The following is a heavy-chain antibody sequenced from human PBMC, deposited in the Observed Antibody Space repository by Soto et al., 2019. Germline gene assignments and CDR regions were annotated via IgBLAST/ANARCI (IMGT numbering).Heavy chain of an antibody. CDR3: ARDPYSWNDGGDY. CDR2: ISDYNGNT. J-gene: IGHJ4*02. Sequence: QVQLVQSGAEVKKPGASVKVSCKASGYTFSSYGINWVRQAPGQGLEWMGWISDYNGNTHYAQNLQGRVTLTTDTSTSTAYMELRSLRSDDTAVYYCARDPYSWNDGGDYWGQGTLVTVS. D-gene: IGHD1-1*01. V-gene: IGHV1-18*01. CDR1: GYTFSSYG.